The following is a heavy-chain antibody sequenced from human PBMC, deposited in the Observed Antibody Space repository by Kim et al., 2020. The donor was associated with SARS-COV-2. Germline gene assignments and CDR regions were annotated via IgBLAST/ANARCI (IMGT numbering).Heavy chain of an antibody. J-gene: IGHJ4*02. CDR3: ARWTSTSYY. CDR2: GTDQ. V-gene: IGHV3-7*01. D-gene: IGHD2-2*01. Sequence: GTDQHEVDSGKGRFTISRDNAKNSLYLQMNSLRAEDTAVYYCARWTSTSYYWGQGTLVTVSS.